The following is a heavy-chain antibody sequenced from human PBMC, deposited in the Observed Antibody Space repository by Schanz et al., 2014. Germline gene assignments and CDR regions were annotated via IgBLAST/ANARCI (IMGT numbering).Heavy chain of an antibody. V-gene: IGHV3-23*01. Sequence: EVQLLESGGGLVQPGGSLRLSCAASRFTFSSYAMSWVRQAPGKGLEWVSAISDSGNLTYYADSVKGRFTISRDNAKNSLYLQMNSLRAEDTALYYCAKDRQNRVNRVGYYYGMDVWGQGTTVTVSS. CDR3: AKDRQNRVNRVGYYYGMDV. J-gene: IGHJ6*02. CDR2: ISDSGNLT. D-gene: IGHD3-16*01. CDR1: RFTFSSYA.